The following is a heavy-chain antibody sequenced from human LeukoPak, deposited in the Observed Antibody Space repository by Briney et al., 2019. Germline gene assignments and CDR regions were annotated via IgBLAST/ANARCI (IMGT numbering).Heavy chain of an antibody. CDR3: ARQGYCAYGRCTPEVGY. V-gene: IGHV5-51*01. D-gene: IGHD2-8*01. CDR2: VHAGDSDT. CDR1: GYSFTSNW. Sequence: GESLKISCKGSGYSFTSNWIAWVRQMPGKGLEWMGIVHAGDSDTRYSPSFQGHVTFSADKSISTAYLQWSSLKASDTATYYCARQGYCAYGRCTPEVGYWGQGTLVTVSS. J-gene: IGHJ4*02.